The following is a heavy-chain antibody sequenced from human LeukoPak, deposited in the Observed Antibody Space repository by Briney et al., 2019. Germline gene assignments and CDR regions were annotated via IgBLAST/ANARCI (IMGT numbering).Heavy chain of an antibody. CDR3: ARGGSYSHFDY. J-gene: IGHJ4*02. CDR1: GVSISSGGYY. CDR2: IYYSEST. D-gene: IGHD3-10*01. V-gene: IGHV4-31*03. Sequence: TPSQTLSLTCTVSGVSISSGGYYWSWLRQHPGKGLEWIGYIYYSESTYYNPSLKSRVTISVDTSKNQFSLKLSSVTAADTAVYYCARGGSYSHFDYWGQGTLVTVSS.